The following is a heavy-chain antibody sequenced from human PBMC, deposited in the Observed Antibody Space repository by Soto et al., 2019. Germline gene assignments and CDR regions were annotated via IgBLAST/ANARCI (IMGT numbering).Heavy chain of an antibody. D-gene: IGHD2-21*02. CDR1: GGSISSYY. V-gene: IGHV4-59*01. CDR2: IYYSGST. CDR3: ARGVVTALNFDY. Sequence: PSETLSLTCTVSGGSISSYYWSWIRQPPGKGLEWIGYIYYSGSTNYNPSLKSRVTISVDTSKNQFSLKLSSVTAADTAVYYCARGVVTALNFDYWGQGTLVTVSS. J-gene: IGHJ4*02.